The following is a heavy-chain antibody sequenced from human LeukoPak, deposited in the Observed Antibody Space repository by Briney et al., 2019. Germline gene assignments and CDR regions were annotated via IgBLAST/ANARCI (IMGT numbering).Heavy chain of an antibody. J-gene: IGHJ4*02. D-gene: IGHD6-25*01. CDR3: ERSRGRLAQLDY. Sequence: PSETLSLTCTVSGYSISYGYYWGWIRQPPGKGLGWIGSIYHSGSTYCNPSLKSRVTTSVDTSKNRFSLRLSSVTAADTAVCYCERSRGRLAQLDYWGQGTLVTVSS. CDR1: GYSISYGYY. CDR2: IYHSGST. V-gene: IGHV4-38-2*02.